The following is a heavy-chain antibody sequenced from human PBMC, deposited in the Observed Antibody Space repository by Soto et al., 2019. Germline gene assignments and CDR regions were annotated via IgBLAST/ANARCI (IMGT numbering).Heavy chain of an antibody. Sequence: PSETLSLTCTVSGGSISSSNYYWGWIRQPPGKGLEWIGSIYYSGSTYYNPSLKSRVNISVDRSKKQFSMKLSSVTAADTAVFYCARGPYCSGGSCLGNYFDYWGQGTLVTVSS. CDR3: ARGPYCSGGSCLGNYFDY. CDR2: IYYSGST. D-gene: IGHD2-15*01. V-gene: IGHV4-39*07. CDR1: GGSISSSNYY. J-gene: IGHJ4*02.